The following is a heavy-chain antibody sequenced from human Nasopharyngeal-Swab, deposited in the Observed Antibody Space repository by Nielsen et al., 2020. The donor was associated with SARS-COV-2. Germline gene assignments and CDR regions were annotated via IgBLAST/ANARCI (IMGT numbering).Heavy chain of an antibody. CDR2: ISHSGFTI. CDR3: ARIAVSTDFDY. V-gene: IGHV3-48*03. D-gene: IGHD2-21*01. Sequence: GESLKISCEGSGFTFSDYEMNWVRQAPGKGLEWISYISHSGFTIYYADSAKGRFTISRDNAKNSLYLQMNSLRVEDTAVYFCARIAVSTDFDYWGQGTLVTVSS. J-gene: IGHJ4*02. CDR1: GFTFSDYE.